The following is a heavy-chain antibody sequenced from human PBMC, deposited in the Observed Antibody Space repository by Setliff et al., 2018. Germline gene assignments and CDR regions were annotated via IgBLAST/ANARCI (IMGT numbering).Heavy chain of an antibody. V-gene: IGHV4-38-2*01. CDR2: IYYSGTT. CDR3: ARGYCSGGRCYGTAWAY. D-gene: IGHD2-15*01. J-gene: IGHJ4*02. CDR1: DFSVSPVYY. Sequence: SETLSLTCVVSDFSVSPVYYWGWIRQPPGKGLEWIASIYYSGTTYYNPSLKSRLTISLDTSQNQFSLNLSSVTAADTAVYYCARGYCSGGRCYGTAWAYWGQGTLVTVSS.